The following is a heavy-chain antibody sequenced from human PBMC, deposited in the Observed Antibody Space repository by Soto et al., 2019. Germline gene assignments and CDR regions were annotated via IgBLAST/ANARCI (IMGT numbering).Heavy chain of an antibody. V-gene: IGHV3-9*01. Sequence: PGGSLRLSCAASGFTFDDYAMHWVRQAPGKGLEWVSGISWNSGSIGYADSVKGRFTISRDNAKNSLYLQMNSLRAEDTALYYCAKDPRPLGWSSGWFDPWGQGTLVTVSS. CDR3: AKDPRPLGWSSGWFDP. CDR1: GFTFDDYA. CDR2: ISWNSGSI. D-gene: IGHD1-26*01. J-gene: IGHJ5*02.